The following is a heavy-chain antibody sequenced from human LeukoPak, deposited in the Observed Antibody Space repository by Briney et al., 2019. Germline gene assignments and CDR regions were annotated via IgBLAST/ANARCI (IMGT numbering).Heavy chain of an antibody. Sequence: PGGSLRLSCAASGFTFSSYGMHWVRQTPGKGLEWVAVISYDGSNKHYADSVKGRFIISRDNSKNTLYLQMNSLRAEDTAVYYCARDISSNLYFDYWGQGTLVTVSS. J-gene: IGHJ4*02. CDR2: ISYDGSNK. D-gene: IGHD3-3*02. V-gene: IGHV3-30*19. CDR3: ARDISSNLYFDY. CDR1: GFTFSSYG.